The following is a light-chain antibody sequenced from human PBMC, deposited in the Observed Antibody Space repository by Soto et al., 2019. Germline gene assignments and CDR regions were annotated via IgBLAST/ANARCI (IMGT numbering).Light chain of an antibody. CDR2: EVS. V-gene: IGLV2-14*01. CDR3: NSYTSSNTRV. Sequence: LTQPASVSGSPGQSITISCTGTSSDVGGYSRVSWYQHHPGKAPKLMIYEVSDRPSGVSNRFSGSKSGSTASLTISGLQAEDEADYYCNSYTSSNTRVFGTGTKVTVL. CDR1: SSDVGGYSR. J-gene: IGLJ1*01.